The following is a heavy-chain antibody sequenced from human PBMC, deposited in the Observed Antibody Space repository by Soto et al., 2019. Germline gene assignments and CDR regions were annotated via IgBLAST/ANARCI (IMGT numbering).Heavy chain of an antibody. Sequence: EVQLLESGGGLVQPGGSVRLSCADSGFTFSSYAMSWVRQAPGKGLEWVSAISGSGGSTYYADSVKGRFTISRDNSNNTLYLQMNSLRAEDTAVHYCAKDWGYFDLWGRGTLVTVSS. V-gene: IGHV3-23*01. CDR3: AKDWGYFDL. J-gene: IGHJ2*01. CDR1: GFTFSSYA. D-gene: IGHD3-16*01. CDR2: ISGSGGST.